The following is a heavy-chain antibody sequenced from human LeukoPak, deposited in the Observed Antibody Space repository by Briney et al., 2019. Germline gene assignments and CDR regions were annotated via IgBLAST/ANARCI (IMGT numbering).Heavy chain of an antibody. CDR3: TKTLCYGSGSPFDY. J-gene: IGHJ4*02. D-gene: IGHD3-10*01. Sequence: GGSLSLSCAASGFTFSNTWISWVRQAPGKGQEWVGRIKSKTDGGTTDYAAPVKGRFTISRDESKNTLYLQMNSLKTEDTAAYYCTKTLCYGSGSPFDYWGQGTLVTVSS. CDR1: GFTFSNTW. CDR2: IKSKTDGGTT. V-gene: IGHV3-15*01.